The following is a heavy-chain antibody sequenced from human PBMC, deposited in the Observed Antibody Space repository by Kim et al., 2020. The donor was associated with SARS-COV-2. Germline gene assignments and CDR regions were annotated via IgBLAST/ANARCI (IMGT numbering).Heavy chain of an antibody. V-gene: IGHV3-23*01. D-gene: IGHD3-22*01. CDR3: AKDPNHYYDSSGYSY. J-gene: IGHJ4*02. Sequence: DSVKGRFTSSRENSKNTLYLQMNSLRAEDTAVYYCAKDPNHYYDSSGYSYWGQGTLVTVSS.